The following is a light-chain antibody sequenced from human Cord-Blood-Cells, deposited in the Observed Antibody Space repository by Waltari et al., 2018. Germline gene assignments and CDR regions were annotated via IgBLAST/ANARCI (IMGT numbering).Light chain of an antibody. CDR1: SSDVGGYHD. Sequence: QSALTQPASVSGSPGQSFTISCTGTSSDVGGYHDVSWYQQHPGKAPKLMLYDVSQLPSGVYNRFSGSKSGNTASLTISGLQAEDEADYYCSSYTSSSTFVFGGGTKLTVL. J-gene: IGLJ3*02. CDR3: SSYTSSSTFV. CDR2: DVS. V-gene: IGLV2-14*01.